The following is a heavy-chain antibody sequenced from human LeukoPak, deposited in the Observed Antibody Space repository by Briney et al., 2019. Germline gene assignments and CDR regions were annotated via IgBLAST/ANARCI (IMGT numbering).Heavy chain of an antibody. Sequence: SETLSLTCTVSGYSISSGYYWGWIRQPPGKGLEWIGSIYHSGSTYYNPSLKSRVTISVDTSKNQFSLKLSSVTAADTAVYYCARDYDSSGPFDYWGQGTLVTVSS. CDR1: GYSISSGYY. J-gene: IGHJ4*02. D-gene: IGHD3-22*01. V-gene: IGHV4-38-2*02. CDR2: IYHSGST. CDR3: ARDYDSSGPFDY.